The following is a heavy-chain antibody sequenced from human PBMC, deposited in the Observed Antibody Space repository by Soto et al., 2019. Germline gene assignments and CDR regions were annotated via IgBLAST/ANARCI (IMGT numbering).Heavy chain of an antibody. CDR1: GFAFNTYA. CDR3: AREIWNYDPGFDY. V-gene: IGHV3-21*01. Sequence: GGSLRLSCAASGFAFNTYAMNWVRQAPGKGLEWVSYISSSSSYIYYADSVKGRFTISRDNAKNSLSLQMNSLRAEDTAVYYCAREIWNYDPGFDYWGQGTLVTVSS. CDR2: ISSSSSYI. D-gene: IGHD1-7*01. J-gene: IGHJ4*02.